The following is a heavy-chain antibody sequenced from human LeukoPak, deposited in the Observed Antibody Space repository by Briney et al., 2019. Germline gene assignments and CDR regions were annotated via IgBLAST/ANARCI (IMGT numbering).Heavy chain of an antibody. Sequence: GGSLRLSCVASGFTFSDLAMTWVRQAPGKGLEWLSGLNPGGYSTYYADSVKGRFTISRDNSKKILYLQMNSLRAEDTAVYYCGKEVERHFDLKYWGQGTLVTVSS. V-gene: IGHV3-23*01. CDR3: GKEVERHFDLKY. J-gene: IGHJ4*02. CDR1: GFTFSDLA. CDR2: LNPGGYST.